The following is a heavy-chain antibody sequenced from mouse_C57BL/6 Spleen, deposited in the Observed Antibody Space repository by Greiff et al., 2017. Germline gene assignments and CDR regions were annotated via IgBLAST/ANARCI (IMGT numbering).Heavy chain of an antibody. Sequence: EVKLVESGGGLVQPKGSLKLSCAASGFTFNTYAMHWVRQASGKGLEWVARIRSKSSNYATYYAYSVKDTFTISREESQSMLYLQMDNQKTEDTAMYYWVRDGYYAMDDWGKGTSVTVSS. CDR1: GFTFNTYA. V-gene: IGHV10-3*01. CDR3: VRDGYYAMDD. CDR2: IRSKSSNYAT. J-gene: IGHJ4*01.